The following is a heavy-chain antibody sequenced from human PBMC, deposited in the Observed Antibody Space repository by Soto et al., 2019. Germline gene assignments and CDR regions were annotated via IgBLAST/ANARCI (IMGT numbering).Heavy chain of an antibody. CDR2: IYHSGST. V-gene: IGHV4-4*02. CDR1: SGSISSSNW. J-gene: IGHJ6*03. Sequence: SETLSLTCAVSSGSISSSNWWSWVRQPPGKGLEWIGEIYHSGSTNYNPSLKSRVTISVDKSKNQFSLKLSSVTAADTAVYYCARGSTMVRGVIYYYYYMDVWGKGTTVTVSS. D-gene: IGHD3-10*01. CDR3: ARGSTMVRGVIYYYYYMDV.